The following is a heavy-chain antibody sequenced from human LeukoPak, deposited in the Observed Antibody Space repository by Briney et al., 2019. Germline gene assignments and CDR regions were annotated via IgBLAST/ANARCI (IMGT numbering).Heavy chain of an antibody. Sequence: GSLRLSCXXSGFTFXSYSMNWVGQAPGKGLDWVSSISSSSSYIYYADSVKGRFTISRDNAKNSLYLQMNSLRAEDTAVYYCARTVGDYWGQGTLVTVSS. J-gene: IGHJ4*02. CDR1: GFTFXSYS. CDR2: ISSSSSYI. V-gene: IGHV3-21*01. CDR3: ARTVGDY. D-gene: IGHD4-23*01.